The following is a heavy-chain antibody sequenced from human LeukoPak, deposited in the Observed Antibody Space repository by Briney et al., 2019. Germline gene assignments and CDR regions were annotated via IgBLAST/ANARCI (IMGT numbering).Heavy chain of an antibody. D-gene: IGHD5-24*01. CDR3: TRGPEIATIFFEF. CDR2: SNPNTGDT. Sequence: ASVKVSCKASGYTFTAYHMHWVRHAPGQGLEWMGGSNPNTGDTNYEQKCQGRVTMTRDTTISAAYMELSWLRSDDAAVYYCTRGPEIATIFFEFWGQGTLVTVSS. J-gene: IGHJ4*02. CDR1: GYTFTAYH. V-gene: IGHV1-2*02.